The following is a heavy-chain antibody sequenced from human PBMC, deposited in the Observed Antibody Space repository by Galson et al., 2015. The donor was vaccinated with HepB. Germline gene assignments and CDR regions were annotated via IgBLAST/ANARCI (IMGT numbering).Heavy chain of an antibody. CDR1: GFTFSSYW. V-gene: IGHV3-74*01. Sequence: SLRLSCAASGFTFSSYWMHWVRQAPGKGLVWVSRINSDGSSTSYADSVKGRFTISRDNAKNTLYLQMNSLRAEDTAVYYCARDLTYYDILTGSFVKYCDYVGQGSLVTVSS. D-gene: IGHD3-9*01. CDR3: ARDLTYYDILTGSFVKYCDY. CDR2: INSDGSST. J-gene: IGHJ4*02.